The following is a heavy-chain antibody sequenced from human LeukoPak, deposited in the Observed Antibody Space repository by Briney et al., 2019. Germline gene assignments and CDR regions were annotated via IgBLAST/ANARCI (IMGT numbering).Heavy chain of an antibody. CDR2: FDPEDGET. J-gene: IGHJ4*02. Sequence: ASVKASCKVSGYTLTELSMHWVRQAPGKGLEWMGGFDPEDGETIYAQKFQGRVTMTEDTSTDTAYMELSSLRSEDTAVYYCATDRTMGLRYFDWLFRYWGQGTLVTVSS. D-gene: IGHD3-9*01. V-gene: IGHV1-24*01. CDR3: ATDRTMGLRYFDWLFRY. CDR1: GYTLTELS.